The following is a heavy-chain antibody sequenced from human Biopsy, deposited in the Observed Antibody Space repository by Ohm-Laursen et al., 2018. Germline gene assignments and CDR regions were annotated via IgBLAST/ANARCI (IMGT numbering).Heavy chain of an antibody. J-gene: IGHJ4*02. Sequence: SVKVSCKVSGGTFTNYAISWVRQAPGQGLEWMGGIIPIFGTANYAQKFQGRVTITADESTSTAYMELSSLRSDDTAVYYCARDALGGGSYRFFYWGQGFLVTVSS. V-gene: IGHV1-69*13. CDR1: GGTFTNYA. D-gene: IGHD1-26*01. CDR3: ARDALGGGSYRFFY. CDR2: IIPIFGTA.